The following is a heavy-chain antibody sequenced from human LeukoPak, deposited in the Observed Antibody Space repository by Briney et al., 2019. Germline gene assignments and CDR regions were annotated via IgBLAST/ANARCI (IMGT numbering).Heavy chain of an antibody. V-gene: IGHV3-30-3*01. CDR1: GFTFSSYA. J-gene: IGHJ4*02. CDR2: ISYDGSNK. CDR3: ASLIEDY. D-gene: IGHD3-16*01. Sequence: PGRSLRLSCAASGFTFSSYAMRWVRQAPGKGLEWVAVISYDGSNKYYADSVKGRFTISRDNSMNTLYLQMNSLRAEDTAVYYCASLIEDYWGQGTLVTVSS.